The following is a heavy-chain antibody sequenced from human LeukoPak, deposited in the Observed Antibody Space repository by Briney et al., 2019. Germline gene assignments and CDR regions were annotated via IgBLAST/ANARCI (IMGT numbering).Heavy chain of an antibody. J-gene: IGHJ6*04. CDR3: AELGITMIGGV. CDR2: ISSSGSTI. D-gene: IGHD3-10*02. V-gene: IGHV3-48*03. Sequence: GGSLRLSCAASGFTFSSYEMNWGRQAPGKGLEWVSYISSSGSTIYYADSVKGRFTISRDKAKNSLYLQMNSLRAEDTAVYYCAELGITMIGGVWGKGTTVTISS. CDR1: GFTFSSYE.